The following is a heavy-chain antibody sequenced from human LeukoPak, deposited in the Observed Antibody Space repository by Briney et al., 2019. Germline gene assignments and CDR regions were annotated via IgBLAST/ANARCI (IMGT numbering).Heavy chain of an antibody. CDR2: IYYSGST. CDR3: ARAWIPAAFDI. CDR1: GGSISSYY. D-gene: IGHD5-18*01. V-gene: IGHV4-59*08. Sequence: PSETLSLTCTVSGGSISSYYWSWIRQPPGKGLEWIGYIYYSGSTNYNPSLKSRVTISVDTSKNQFSLKLSSVTAADTAVYYCARAWIPAAFDIWGQGTMVTVSS. J-gene: IGHJ3*02.